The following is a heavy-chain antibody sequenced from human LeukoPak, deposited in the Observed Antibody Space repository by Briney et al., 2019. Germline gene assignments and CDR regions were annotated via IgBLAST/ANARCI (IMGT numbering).Heavy chain of an antibody. CDR1: GFTFSSYG. V-gene: IGHV3-33*06. Sequence: GGSLRLSCAASGFTFSSYGMHWVRQAPGKGLEEGAVIWYDGSNKYYADSVKGRFTISRDNSKNKLYLQMNSLRAEDTAVYYCAKGSMSGIAGATDPNWFDPWGQGTLVTVSS. CDR2: IWYDGSNK. D-gene: IGHD1-26*01. CDR3: AKGSMSGIAGATDPNWFDP. J-gene: IGHJ5*02.